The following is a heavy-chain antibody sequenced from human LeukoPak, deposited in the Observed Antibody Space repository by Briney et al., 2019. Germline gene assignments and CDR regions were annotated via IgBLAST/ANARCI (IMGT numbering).Heavy chain of an antibody. J-gene: IGHJ3*02. CDR2: IFYSGST. D-gene: IGHD3-10*01. V-gene: IGHV4-38-2*02. CDR3: AKSNGYGLVDI. CDR1: GYSISSGYY. Sequence: SETLSLTCTVSGYSISSGYYWGWVRQPPGKGLEWIGNIFYSGSTYYSPSLKSRVTISLDTSRNQFSLKLNSVTAADTADYYCAKSNGYGLVDIWGQGTMVTVSS.